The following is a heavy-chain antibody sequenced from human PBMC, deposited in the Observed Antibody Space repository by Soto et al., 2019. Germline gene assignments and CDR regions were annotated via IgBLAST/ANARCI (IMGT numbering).Heavy chain of an antibody. Sequence: SLRLSCAGSGFPFSTHGMHWARQAPGKGLEWVAVIWYDGSNKFYSDSVKGQFTISGDNSKNSLYLQMNTLGAEDTAIYYCGRDVHYTGGTIDYWGQGTLVTVSS. CDR1: GFPFSTHG. V-gene: IGHV3-33*01. CDR3: GRDVHYTGGTIDY. J-gene: IGHJ4*02. CDR2: IWYDGSNK. D-gene: IGHD2-8*02.